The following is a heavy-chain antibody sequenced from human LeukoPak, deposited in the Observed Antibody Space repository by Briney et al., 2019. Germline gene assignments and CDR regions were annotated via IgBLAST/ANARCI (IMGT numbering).Heavy chain of an antibody. J-gene: IGHJ1*01. CDR1: GFTVSSNY. CDR3: ARDDSSGYWGYFQH. Sequence: GGSLRLSCAASGFTVSSNYMSWVRQAPGKGLEWVSVIYSGGSTYYADSVKGRFTISRGNSKNTLYLQMNSLRAEDTAVYYCARDDSSGYWGYFQHGGQGTLVTVSS. V-gene: IGHV3-66*02. D-gene: IGHD3-22*01. CDR2: IYSGGST.